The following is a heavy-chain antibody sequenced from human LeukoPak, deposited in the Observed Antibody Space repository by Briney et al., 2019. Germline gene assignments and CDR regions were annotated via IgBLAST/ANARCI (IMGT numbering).Heavy chain of an antibody. D-gene: IGHD1-1*01. J-gene: IGHJ4*02. Sequence: GGSLRLSCAVSGFIFSDYGFHWVRESPGKGLEWVVVTRFDGSSKQYADSVKGRFTISRDDSKNTLYLQMNFLKSEDTAVYYCARWGGTRQYYFDYWGQGTLVTVSS. CDR3: ARWGGTRQYYFDY. V-gene: IGHV3-33*01. CDR1: GFIFSDYG. CDR2: TRFDGSSK.